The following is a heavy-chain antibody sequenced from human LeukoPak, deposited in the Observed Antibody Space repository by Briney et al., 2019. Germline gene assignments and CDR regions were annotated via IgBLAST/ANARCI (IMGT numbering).Heavy chain of an antibody. J-gene: IGHJ4*02. CDR1: GVSFSGYY. CDR3: ARNYGSGSYYFDY. D-gene: IGHD3-10*01. CDR2: INHSGST. V-gene: IGHV4-34*01. Sequence: PSETLSLTCAVYGVSFSGYYWSWIRQPPGKGLEWIGEINHSGSTNYNPSLKSRVTISVDTSKNQFSLKLSSVTAADTAVYYCARNYGSGSYYFDYWGQGTLVTVSS.